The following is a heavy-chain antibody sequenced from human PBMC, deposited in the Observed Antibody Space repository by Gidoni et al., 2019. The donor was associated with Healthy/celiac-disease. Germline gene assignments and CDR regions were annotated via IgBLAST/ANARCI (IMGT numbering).Heavy chain of an antibody. CDR3: ARDQGVAAATGWFDP. D-gene: IGHD2-15*01. J-gene: IGHJ5*02. V-gene: IGHV4-39*07. CDR2: IYYSGGT. CDR1: GGSIGSSSYY. Sequence: QLQLQESGPGLVKPSETMSLTCTVSGGSIGSSSYYWGWIRQPPGKGLEWIGSIYYSGGTYYNPSLNSRVPISVDTSKNQFSLKLSSVTAADTAVYYCARDQGVAAATGWFDPWGQGTLVTVSS.